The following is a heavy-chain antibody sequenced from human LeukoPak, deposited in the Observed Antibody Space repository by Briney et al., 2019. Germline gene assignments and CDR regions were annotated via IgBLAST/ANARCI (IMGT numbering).Heavy chain of an antibody. D-gene: IGHD6-13*01. CDR3: ARWYSSSCDY. CDR2: INHSGST. V-gene: IGHV4-34*01. CDR1: GGSFSGYY. J-gene: IGHJ4*02. Sequence: SETLSLTCAVYGGSFSGYYWSWIRQPPGKGLEWIGEINHSGSTNYNPSLKSRVTISVDTSENQFSLKLSSVTAADTAVYYCARWYSSSCDYWGQGTLVTVSS.